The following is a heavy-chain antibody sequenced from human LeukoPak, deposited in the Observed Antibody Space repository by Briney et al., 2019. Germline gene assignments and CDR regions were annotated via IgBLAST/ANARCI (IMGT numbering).Heavy chain of an antibody. CDR3: ATKQWLAPPPDS. CDR2: INTDGTVT. V-gene: IGHV3-74*01. Sequence: HSGESLKISCAASGFTFSKYWMLWVRQAPGKGLGSVSRINTDGTVTTYADSVKGRFTVSRDNADNTMFLQMNSVRDEDTAVYYCATKQWLAPPPDSWGQGTPVTVSS. D-gene: IGHD6-19*01. CDR1: GFTFSKYW. J-gene: IGHJ4*02.